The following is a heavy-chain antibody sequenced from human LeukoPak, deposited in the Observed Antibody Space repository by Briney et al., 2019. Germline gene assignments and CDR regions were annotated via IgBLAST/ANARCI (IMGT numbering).Heavy chain of an antibody. CDR3: ARAGWLGYYYMDV. CDR2: INPNSGGT. J-gene: IGHJ6*03. D-gene: IGHD2-15*01. CDR1: GYTFTGYY. Sequence: ASVKVPCKASGYTFTGYYMHWVRQAPGQGLEWMGWINPNSGGTNYAQKFQGRVTMTRDTSISTAYMELSRLRSDDTAVYYCARAGWLGYYYMDVWGKGTTVTISS. V-gene: IGHV1-2*02.